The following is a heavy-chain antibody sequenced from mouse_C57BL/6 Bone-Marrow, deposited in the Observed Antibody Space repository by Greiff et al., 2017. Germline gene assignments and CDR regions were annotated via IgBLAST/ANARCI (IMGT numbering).Heavy chain of an antibody. Sequence: DVQLVESGGGLVQPGESLKLSCESNEYEFPSHDMSWVRKTPEKRLELVAAINSDGGSTYYPDTMERRFIISRDNTKKTLYLQMSSLRSEDTDLYYCARLSYGSSSYYAMDYWGQGTSVTVSS. CDR2: INSDGGST. CDR3: ARLSYGSSSYYAMDY. CDR1: EYEFPSHD. J-gene: IGHJ4*01. D-gene: IGHD1-1*01. V-gene: IGHV5-2*01.